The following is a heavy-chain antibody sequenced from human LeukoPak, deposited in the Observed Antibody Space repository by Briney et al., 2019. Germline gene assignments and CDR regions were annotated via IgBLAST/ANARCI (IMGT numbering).Heavy chain of an antibody. CDR1: GGSFSGYY. V-gene: IGHV4-34*01. J-gene: IGHJ5*02. Sequence: PSEPLSLTCAVYGGSFSGYYWSWIRQPPGKGLEWIGEINHSGSTNYNPSLKSRVTISVDTSKNQFSLKLSSVTAADTAVYYCARGKNIVVVVAALNWFDPWGQGTLVTVSS. CDR3: ARGKNIVVVVAALNWFDP. CDR2: INHSGST. D-gene: IGHD2-15*01.